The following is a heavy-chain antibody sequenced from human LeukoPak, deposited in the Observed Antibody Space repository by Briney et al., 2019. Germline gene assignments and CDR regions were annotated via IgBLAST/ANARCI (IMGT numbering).Heavy chain of an antibody. CDR2: INSSSTTI. Sequence: PGGSLRLSCAASGFTFSSYSMNWVRQAPGKGLEWVSYINSSSTTIYYADSVKGRFTISRDNAKNSLYLQMNSLRAEDTAVYYCARVLHKRNYDSSVYYGYWGQGTLVTVSS. D-gene: IGHD3-22*01. CDR3: ARVLHKRNYDSSVYYGY. CDR1: GFTFSSYS. V-gene: IGHV3-48*01. J-gene: IGHJ4*02.